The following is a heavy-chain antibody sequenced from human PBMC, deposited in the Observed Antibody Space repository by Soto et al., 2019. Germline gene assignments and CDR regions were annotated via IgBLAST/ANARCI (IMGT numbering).Heavy chain of an antibody. V-gene: IGHV2-5*01. J-gene: IGHJ4*02. D-gene: IGHD3-10*01. CDR1: GFSLSTSGVG. CDR2: IYWHDDK. Sequence: SGPTLVNPTQTLTLTCTFSGFSLSTSGVGVAWVRQPPGKALEWLAVIYWHDDKRYSPSLMSRLTITKDTSKNQVVLTMTNMDPVDTATYYCANTYGGEFQYWGQGTLVTVSS. CDR3: ANTYGGEFQY.